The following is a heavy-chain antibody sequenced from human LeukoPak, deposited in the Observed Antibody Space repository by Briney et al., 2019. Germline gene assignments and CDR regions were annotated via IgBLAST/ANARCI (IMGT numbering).Heavy chain of an antibody. CDR1: GGSISSYY. V-gene: IGHV4-59*01. D-gene: IGHD6-13*01. CDR3: ARAGWSSSSFEGLDY. J-gene: IGHJ4*02. Sequence: PSETLSLTCTVSGGSISSYYWSWIRQPPGKGLEWVGYIYYSGSTNYNPSLKSRVTISVDTSKNQFSLKLSSVTAADTAVYYCARAGWSSSSFEGLDYWGQGTLVTVSS. CDR2: IYYSGST.